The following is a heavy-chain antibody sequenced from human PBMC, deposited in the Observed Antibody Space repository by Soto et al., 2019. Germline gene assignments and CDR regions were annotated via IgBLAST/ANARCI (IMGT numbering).Heavy chain of an antibody. V-gene: IGHV4-31*03. D-gene: IGHD6-19*01. J-gene: IGHJ5*02. CDR2: FYSSGSI. Sequence: PSETLSLTCFVSGYSITAGGYYWIWIRHHPGKGLEWIGSFYSSGSIIYNPSLRSRVSIPGDTSSNQFSMSLTSVTAADTARYYCARMYSSGSGWFHPWGQGTLVTVSS. CDR1: GYSITAGGYY. CDR3: ARMYSSGSGWFHP.